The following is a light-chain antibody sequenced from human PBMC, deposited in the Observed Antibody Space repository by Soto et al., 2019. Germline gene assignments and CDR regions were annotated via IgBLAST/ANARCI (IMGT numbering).Light chain of an antibody. CDR2: QGT. Sequence: SSELTQPPSVSVSPGQTASITCSGDKLGDKYACWYQQKPGQSPVLVIYQGTKRPSGIPERFSGSNSGNTATLTISGTQAMDEADYYCQAWDSSTVVFGGGTKVTVL. CDR3: QAWDSSTVV. CDR1: KLGDKY. J-gene: IGLJ2*01. V-gene: IGLV3-1*01.